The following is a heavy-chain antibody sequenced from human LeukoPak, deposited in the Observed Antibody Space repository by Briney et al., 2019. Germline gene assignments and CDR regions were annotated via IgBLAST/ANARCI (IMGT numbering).Heavy chain of an antibody. V-gene: IGHV4-34*01. CDR1: GGFFSDYY. CDR2: MSPSGSP. Sequence: SETLSLTCAVYGGFFSDYYWTWIRQTPGKGLEWIGDMSPSGSPNYNPSLKSRVTISVDTSKNQFSLKLRSVTAADTAVYYCARGRQDVNMIVVVMAGVSYYLDVWGKGTTVTVS. CDR3: ARGRQDVNMIVVVMAGVSYYLDV. J-gene: IGHJ6*03. D-gene: IGHD3-22*01.